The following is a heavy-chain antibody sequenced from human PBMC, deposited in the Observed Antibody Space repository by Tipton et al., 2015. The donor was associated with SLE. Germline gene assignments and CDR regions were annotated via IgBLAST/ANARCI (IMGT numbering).Heavy chain of an antibody. Sequence: GSLRLSCAASGFTFSHYAMHWVRQAPGKGLEWVSSLSSGGIYIKDADSVKGRFTISRDNAKKSLYLQMNSLRAEDTAVYYCARDLDRGSSWYRFDYWGQGTLVTVSS. V-gene: IGHV3-21*01. CDR1: GFTFSHYA. CDR3: ARDLDRGSSWYRFDY. J-gene: IGHJ4*02. CDR2: LSSGGIYI. D-gene: IGHD6-13*01.